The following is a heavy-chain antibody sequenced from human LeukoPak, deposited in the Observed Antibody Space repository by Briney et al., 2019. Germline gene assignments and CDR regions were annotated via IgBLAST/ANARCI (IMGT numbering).Heavy chain of an antibody. CDR2: ISWNSGSI. V-gene: IGHV3-9*01. J-gene: IGHJ4*02. Sequence: GRSLRLSCAASGFTFDDYAMHWVRQAPGKGLEWVSGISWNSGSIGYADSVKGRFTISRDNAKNSLYLQMNSLRAEDTALYYCAKDKDSGVDYWGQGTLVTVSS. CDR1: GFTFDDYA. D-gene: IGHD6-19*01. CDR3: AKDKDSGVDY.